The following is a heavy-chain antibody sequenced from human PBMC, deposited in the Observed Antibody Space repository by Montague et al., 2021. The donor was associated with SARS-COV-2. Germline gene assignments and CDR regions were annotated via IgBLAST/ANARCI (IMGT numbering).Heavy chain of an antibody. CDR2: IYNSGST. V-gene: IGHV4-59*08. J-gene: IGHJ3*02. D-gene: IGHD3-10*01. Sequence: SETLSLTCTVSGGSISRYSWTWIRQPPGKGLEWIGYIYNSGSTNYNPSLTSRVTISVDTSKNQFSLNLTSVTAADTAVYYCVRPLVRGVPKAFDIWGQGALVIVSS. CDR1: GGSISRYS. CDR3: VRPLVRGVPKAFDI.